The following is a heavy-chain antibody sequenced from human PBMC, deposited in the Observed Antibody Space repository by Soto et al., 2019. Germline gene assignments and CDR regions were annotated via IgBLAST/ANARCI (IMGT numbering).Heavy chain of an antibody. Sequence: QVQLVESGGGVVPPGRSLRLSCAASGFTFSSYGMHWVRQAPGKGLEWVAVIWYDGSNKYYADSVKGRFTISRENSKNTQYLQMNSLTAEDTAGYYCARDLDSSIWLHYYYYGMDVLVQGTTVTFS. J-gene: IGHJ6*02. CDR2: IWYDGSNK. V-gene: IGHV3-33*01. CDR1: GFTFSSYG. CDR3: ARDLDSSIWLHYYYYGMDV. D-gene: IGHD6-13*01.